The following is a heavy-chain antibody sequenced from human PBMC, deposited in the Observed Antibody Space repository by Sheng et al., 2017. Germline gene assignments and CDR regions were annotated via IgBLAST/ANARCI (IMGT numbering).Heavy chain of an antibody. CDR1: GFTFSSYA. CDR2: ISYDGSNK. J-gene: IGHJ4*02. CDR3: ARDGDIVVVVAPRY. D-gene: IGHD2-15*01. Sequence: QVQLVESGGGVVQPGRSLRLSCAASGFTFSSYAMHWVRQAPGKGLEWVAVISYDGSNKYYADSVKGRFTISRDNSKNTLYLQMNSLRAEDTAVYYCARDGDIVVVVAPRYWGQGTLVTVSS. V-gene: IGHV3-30-3*01.